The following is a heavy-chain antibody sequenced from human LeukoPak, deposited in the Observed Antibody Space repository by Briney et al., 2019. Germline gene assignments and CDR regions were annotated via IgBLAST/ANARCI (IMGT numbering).Heavy chain of an antibody. CDR1: GGSISSGGYS. J-gene: IGHJ4*02. CDR3: ARAVVSSGWLDY. CDR2: IYHSGST. Sequence: SETLSLTCAVSGGSISSGGYSWSWIRQPPGKGLEWIGYIYHSGSTYYNPSLKSRVTISVDRSKNQFSLKLSSVTAADTAVYYCARAVVSSGWLDYWGQGTPITVSS. D-gene: IGHD6-19*01. V-gene: IGHV4-30-2*01.